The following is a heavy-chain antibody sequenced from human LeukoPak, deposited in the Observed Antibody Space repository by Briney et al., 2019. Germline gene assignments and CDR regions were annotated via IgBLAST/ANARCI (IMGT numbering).Heavy chain of an antibody. CDR2: LRYDGITK. J-gene: IGHJ6*03. CDR1: GFTFGTLG. D-gene: IGHD2-15*01. Sequence: GGPLRLSCTASGFTFGTLGLHWVRQAPGKGLEWVAFLRYDGITKYYVDSVKGGFTISRDNSMNTLNLQLNSLRPSDTVVYYWAKTCSRGRTFRHTYHYYYVFIWGERTTVT. V-gene: IGHV3-30*02. CDR3: AKTCSRGRTFRHTYHYYYVFI.